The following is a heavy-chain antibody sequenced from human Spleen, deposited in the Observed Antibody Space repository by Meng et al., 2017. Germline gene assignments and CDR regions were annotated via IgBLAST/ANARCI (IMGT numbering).Heavy chain of an antibody. Sequence: EVQLVESGGGLIQPGGSLRLSCAASGFTVSSNYMNWIRQAPGKGLEWVSVLYGDGTTYYAHSMKGRFTISRDNSKNTLYLQMNSLRAEDTAVYYCTRGLAPEGYFDLWGRGTLVTVSS. J-gene: IGHJ2*01. V-gene: IGHV3-53*01. D-gene: IGHD2-21*01. CDR2: LYGDGTT. CDR3: TRGLAPEGYFDL. CDR1: GFTVSSNY.